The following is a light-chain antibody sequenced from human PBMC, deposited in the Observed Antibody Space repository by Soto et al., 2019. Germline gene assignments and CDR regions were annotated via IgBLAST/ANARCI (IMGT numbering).Light chain of an antibody. CDR3: SSFAGSNNYV. V-gene: IGLV2-8*01. J-gene: IGLJ1*01. Sequence: QSALTQPPSASGSPGQSVTISCTGISSDVGGYNYVSWYQQHPGKAPKLMIYEVSKRPSGVPGRFSGSKSGNTASLTVSGLQAEDEADYYCSSFAGSNNYVFGIGTKVTVL. CDR2: EVS. CDR1: SSDVGGYNY.